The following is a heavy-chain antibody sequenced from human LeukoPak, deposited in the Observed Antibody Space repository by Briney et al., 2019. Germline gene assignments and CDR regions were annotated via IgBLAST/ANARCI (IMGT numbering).Heavy chain of an antibody. CDR1: GFTFSSFA. CDR2: TSGSGGNT. D-gene: IGHD5-18*01. Sequence: PGGSLRLSCAASGFTFSSFAMSWVRQAPGKGLEWVSSTSGSGGNTYCAHSVKGRFTISRDNFKNTLFLQMNSLRAEDTATYYCAKQRASYGYVFDYWGQGTLVTVSS. V-gene: IGHV3-23*01. CDR3: AKQRASYGYVFDY. J-gene: IGHJ4*02.